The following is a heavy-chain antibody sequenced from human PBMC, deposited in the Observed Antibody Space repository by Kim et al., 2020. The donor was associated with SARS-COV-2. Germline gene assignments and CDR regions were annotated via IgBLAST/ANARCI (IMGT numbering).Heavy chain of an antibody. CDR1: GGSISNSFNY. J-gene: IGHJ4*02. Sequence: SETLSLSCTVSGGSISNSFNYWGWIRQRPGKGLEWIGSVYHSGRTYDSPSLKSRVTVSVDTSKNQFSLKVTSVTAADTAVYFCARLPHDSSGYVDCWGQGILVTVSS. D-gene: IGHD3-22*01. CDR2: VYHSGRT. V-gene: IGHV4-39*01. CDR3: ARLPHDSSGYVDC.